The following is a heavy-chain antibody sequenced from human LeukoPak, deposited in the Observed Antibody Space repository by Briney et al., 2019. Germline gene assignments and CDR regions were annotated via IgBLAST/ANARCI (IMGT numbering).Heavy chain of an antibody. Sequence: ASVKVSCKASGYTFTSYDINWVRQATGQGLEWMGWIDPKSGATYYAQRFQGRVTMTRDTSISTAYMQLSRLTSDDTATYYCARDYGFSSAYSATYRYFMDVWGKGSTVTVSS. J-gene: IGHJ6*03. CDR1: GYTFTSYD. CDR2: IDPKSGAT. CDR3: ARDYGFSSAYSATYRYFMDV. D-gene: IGHD6-25*01. V-gene: IGHV1-2*02.